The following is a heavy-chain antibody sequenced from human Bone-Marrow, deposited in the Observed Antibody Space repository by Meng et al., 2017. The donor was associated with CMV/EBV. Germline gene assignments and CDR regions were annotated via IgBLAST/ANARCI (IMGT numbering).Heavy chain of an antibody. J-gene: IGHJ6*02. CDR1: GYTFTGYY. V-gene: IGHV1-2*02. CDR2: INPNSGGT. D-gene: IGHD2-15*01. Sequence: ASVKVSCKASGYTFTGYYMHWVRQAPGQGLEWMGWINPNSGGTNYAQKFQGRVTMTRDTSISTAYMELSRLRSDDTAVYYCARDRKVVVALTPTLRRYGMDGWGQGTTVTVSS. CDR3: ARDRKVVVALTPTLRRYGMDG.